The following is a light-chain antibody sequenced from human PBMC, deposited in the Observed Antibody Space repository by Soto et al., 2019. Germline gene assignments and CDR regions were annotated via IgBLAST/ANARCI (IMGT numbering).Light chain of an antibody. CDR1: QGVSSN. CDR2: GAS. J-gene: IGKJ1*01. V-gene: IGKV3-15*01. CDR3: QQYNNWPQT. Sequence: EMVMTQSPATLSLSPGERATLSCRASQGVSSNLAWYQQKPGQAPRLLTYGASTRATGIPARFSGSGSGTEFTLTISSLQSEDFAVYYCQQYNNWPQTFGQGTKVDIK.